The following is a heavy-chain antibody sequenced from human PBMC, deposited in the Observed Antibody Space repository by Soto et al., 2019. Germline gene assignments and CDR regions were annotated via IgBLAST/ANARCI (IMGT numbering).Heavy chain of an antibody. CDR1: GGSISSGDYY. Sequence: SETLSLTSTVSGGSISSGDYYSSWIRQTPGKGLEWIGYIYYSGSTYYNPSLKSRVTISVDTSKNQFSLKLSSVTAADTAVYYCASGGMITFGGVIHYYGMDVWGQGTTVTVSS. CDR2: IYYSGST. J-gene: IGHJ6*02. V-gene: IGHV4-30-4*01. CDR3: ASGGMITFGGVIHYYGMDV. D-gene: IGHD3-16*02.